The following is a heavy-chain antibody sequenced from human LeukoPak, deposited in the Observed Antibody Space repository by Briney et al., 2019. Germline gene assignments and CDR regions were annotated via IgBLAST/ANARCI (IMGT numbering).Heavy chain of an antibody. V-gene: IGHV4-59*01. CDR1: GGSISSYY. D-gene: IGHD3-9*01. CDR2: IYYSGST. Sequence: PSETLSLTCTVSGGSISSYYWSWIRQPPGKGLEWIGYIYYSGSTNYNPSLKSRVTISVDTSKSQFSLKLSSVTAADTAVYYCASINYDILTGYPGFFDYWGQGTLVTVSS. J-gene: IGHJ4*02. CDR3: ASINYDILTGYPGFFDY.